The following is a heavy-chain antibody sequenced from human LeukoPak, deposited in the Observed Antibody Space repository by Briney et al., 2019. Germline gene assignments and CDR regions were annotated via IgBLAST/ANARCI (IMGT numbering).Heavy chain of an antibody. CDR2: ISSSGNTI. J-gene: IGHJ6*02. Sequence: GGSLRLSCAASGFTFSDYYMSWLRQAPGKGREGVSYISSSGNTIYYADSVKGRFTISRDNAKNPLYLQLNSLRAEDTAVYYCARDYGYQLLTLSLYYYYGMDVWGQGTTVTVSS. D-gene: IGHD2-2*01. CDR3: ARDYGYQLLTLSLYYYYGMDV. CDR1: GFTFSDYY. V-gene: IGHV3-11*01.